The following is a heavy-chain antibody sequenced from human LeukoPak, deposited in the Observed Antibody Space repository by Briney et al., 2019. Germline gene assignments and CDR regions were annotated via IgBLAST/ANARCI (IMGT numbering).Heavy chain of an antibody. J-gene: IGHJ6*02. CDR2: IKHDGSEK. D-gene: IGHD6-13*01. CDR1: GFPLDRYW. V-gene: IGHV3-7*01. CDR3: AKDWRYSRSWYSDGMDV. Sequence: GGSLRLSCAASGFPLDRYWMSWIRLATGKGLEWMANIKHDGSEKTFVDSVKGRFTISSDNSKNTVFLQMNSLRAEDAAVYYCAKDWRYSRSWYSDGMDVWGQGTTVTVSS.